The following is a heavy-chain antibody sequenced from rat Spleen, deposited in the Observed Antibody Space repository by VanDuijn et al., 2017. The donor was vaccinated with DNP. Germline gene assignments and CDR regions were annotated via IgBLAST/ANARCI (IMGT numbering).Heavy chain of an antibody. CDR2: ISYDGGST. J-gene: IGHJ2*01. V-gene: IGHV5-22*01. D-gene: IGHD1-4*01. CDR3: ARHVLPLRVWDY. CDR1: GFTLSDYY. Sequence: EVQLVESGGGLVQPGGSLKLSCAASGFTLSDYYMAWVRQAPTKGLEWVAYISYDGGSTYHGDSVKGRFTISRDIAKNTLYLQMNSLRSEDMATYYCARHVLPLRVWDYWGQGVMVTVSS.